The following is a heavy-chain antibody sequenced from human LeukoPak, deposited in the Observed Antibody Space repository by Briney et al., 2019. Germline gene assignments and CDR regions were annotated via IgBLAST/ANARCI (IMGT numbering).Heavy chain of an antibody. J-gene: IGHJ4*02. CDR3: ARKGGLFDY. D-gene: IGHD2-15*01. Sequence: SETLSLTCTVSGGSIRYYYWSWIRQSPGKGLEWIGYIYYNGTTNYNPSLKSRITISVDMSKNQFSLKMSSVTAADTAVYYCARKGGLFDYWGQGRLVTVSS. CDR1: GGSIRYYY. CDR2: IYYNGTT. V-gene: IGHV4-59*01.